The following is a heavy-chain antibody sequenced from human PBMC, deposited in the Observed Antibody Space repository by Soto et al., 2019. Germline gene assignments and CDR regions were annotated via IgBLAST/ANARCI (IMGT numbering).Heavy chain of an antibody. D-gene: IGHD6-19*01. CDR1: GFTFSSYW. CDR2: IKQDGSEK. CDR3: ARDEGSGWFLYYYYGMDV. J-gene: IGHJ6*02. Sequence: PGGSLRLSCAASGFTFSSYWMSWVRQAPGKGLEWVANIKQDGSEKYYVDSVKGRFTISRDNAKNSLYLQMNSLRAEDTAVYYCARDEGSGWFLYYYYGMDVWGQGTTVTVSS. V-gene: IGHV3-7*03.